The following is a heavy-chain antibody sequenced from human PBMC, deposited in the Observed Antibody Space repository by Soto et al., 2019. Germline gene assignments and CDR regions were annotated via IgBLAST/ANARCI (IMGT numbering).Heavy chain of an antibody. CDR3: ARRRQQSLIRQGVDV. D-gene: IGHD6-19*01. Sequence: EVQLLESGGGLVQPGGSLRLSCAASGFTFINYARSWFRQAPGEGLECVSVISASGGNTWYAASMKGRFTISRDTSKNTPHLQMNSLRAEDTAVYYCARRRQQSLIRQGVDVWGRGSTVTVSS. CDR1: GFTFINYA. J-gene: IGHJ6*02. V-gene: IGHV3-23*01. CDR2: ISASGGNT.